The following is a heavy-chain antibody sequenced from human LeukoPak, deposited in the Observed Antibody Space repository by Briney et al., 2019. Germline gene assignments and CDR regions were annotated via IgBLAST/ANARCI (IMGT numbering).Heavy chain of an antibody. D-gene: IGHD5-12*01. Sequence: GXXXRLSCAASGFTFSDYYMSWIRQAPGKGLEWVSYISSSGSTIYYADSVKGRFTISRDNAKNSLYLQMNSLRAEDTAVYYCASGVATDGFDYWGQGTLVTVSS. CDR2: ISSSGSTI. CDR3: ASGVATDGFDY. J-gene: IGHJ4*02. V-gene: IGHV3-11*04. CDR1: GFTFSDYY.